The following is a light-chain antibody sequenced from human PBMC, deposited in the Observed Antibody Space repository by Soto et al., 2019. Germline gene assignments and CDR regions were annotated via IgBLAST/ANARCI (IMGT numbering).Light chain of an antibody. J-gene: IGKJ1*01. CDR2: GAS. CDR1: QSVSSN. Sequence: EIVMTQSPAPLSASPGERATLSCRASQSVSSNLAWYQQKPGQAPRLLIYGASTRATGIPARCSGSGSGTAVTLSTNSLQSKDFAVYYCQQYNNWPPTTFGQGTKVEIK. CDR3: QQYNNWPPTT. V-gene: IGKV3-15*01.